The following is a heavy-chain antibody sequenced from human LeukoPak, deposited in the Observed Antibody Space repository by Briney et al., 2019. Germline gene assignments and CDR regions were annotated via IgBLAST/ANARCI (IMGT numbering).Heavy chain of an antibody. J-gene: IGHJ4*02. CDR1: GFTFSSYG. Sequence: GGSLRLSCAASGFTFSSYGMHWVRQAPGKGLEWVAVILDDGSGQEFADSMKGRFTISRDNSKNTVFLQMNSLRAEDTAIYYCAKSGYSYGFLDYWGQGTLVTVSS. CDR3: AKSGYSYGFLDY. D-gene: IGHD5-18*01. CDR2: ILDDGSGQ. V-gene: IGHV3-30*18.